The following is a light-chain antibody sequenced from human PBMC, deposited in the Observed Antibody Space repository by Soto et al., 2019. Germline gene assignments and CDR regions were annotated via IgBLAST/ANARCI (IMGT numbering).Light chain of an antibody. J-gene: IGKJ5*01. CDR2: SAS. V-gene: IGKV1-39*01. Sequence: DIQMTQSPSSLSASVVDRVTITCRASQTISNYLNWYQQRPGKAPKLLIYSASSLQSGVPSRFSGSESGTDFTLTISSLQPEDCATYYCQQSYATPITFGQGTRLEIK. CDR1: QTISNY. CDR3: QQSYATPIT.